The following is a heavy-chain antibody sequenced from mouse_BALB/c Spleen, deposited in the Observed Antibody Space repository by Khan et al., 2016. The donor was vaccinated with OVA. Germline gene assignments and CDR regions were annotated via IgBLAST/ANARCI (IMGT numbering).Heavy chain of an antibody. D-gene: IGHD1-2*01. Sequence: EVQLVESGGGLVQPGGSRKLSCAASGFTFSSYGMHWVRQAPEKGLEWVAYISGDSSTIYYADTVKGRFTISRDNSKNTLFLQMTSLMSEDTSMYYCATSHYYGYYFDYWGPGTTLTVSS. CDR3: ATSHYYGYYFDY. J-gene: IGHJ2*01. CDR1: GFTFSSYG. CDR2: ISGDSSTI. V-gene: IGHV5-17*02.